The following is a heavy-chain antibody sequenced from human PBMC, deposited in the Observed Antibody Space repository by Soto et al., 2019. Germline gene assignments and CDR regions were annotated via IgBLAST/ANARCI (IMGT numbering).Heavy chain of an antibody. CDR2: IIPIFGTA. D-gene: IGHD5-18*01. J-gene: IGHJ6*02. CDR3: ARPLDTAMSTDYYYGMDV. CDR1: GGTFSSYA. Sequence: QVQLVQSGAEVKKPGSSVKVSCKASGGTFSSYAISGVRQAPGQGVEWMGWIIPIFGTANYAQKFQGRVTITADESTSTAYMELSSLRSEDTAVYYCARPLDTAMSTDYYYGMDVGGQGTTVTVSS. V-gene: IGHV1-69*12.